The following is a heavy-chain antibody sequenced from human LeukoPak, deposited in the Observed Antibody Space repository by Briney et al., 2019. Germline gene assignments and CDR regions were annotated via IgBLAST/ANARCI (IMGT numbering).Heavy chain of an antibody. CDR2: ISGSGNAK. D-gene: IGHD4-17*01. Sequence: GGSLRLSCAASGFTFSDYYMSWIRQAPGKGLEWVTYISGSGNAKNYADSVKGRFTISRDNAKNSVFLQMDSLRVEDTAVYYCAKGTYGYWYYDFWGRGTQVIVSS. J-gene: IGHJ2*01. V-gene: IGHV3-11*01. CDR1: GFTFSDYY. CDR3: AKGTYGYWYYDF.